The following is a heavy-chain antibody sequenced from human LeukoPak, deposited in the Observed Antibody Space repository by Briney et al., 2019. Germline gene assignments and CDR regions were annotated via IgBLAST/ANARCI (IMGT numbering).Heavy chain of an antibody. CDR2: IYITGST. CDR1: GGSITSYY. J-gene: IGHJ4*02. D-gene: IGHD6-13*01. Sequence: SETLSLTCTVSGGSITSYYWSWIRQSAGKGLEWIGRIYITGSTTYNPSLKSRVTMSLDTPKNQFSLKLSSVTAADTAVYYCAREGPGIAAAGTEIWGQGTLVTVSS. V-gene: IGHV4-4*07. CDR3: AREGPGIAAAGTEI.